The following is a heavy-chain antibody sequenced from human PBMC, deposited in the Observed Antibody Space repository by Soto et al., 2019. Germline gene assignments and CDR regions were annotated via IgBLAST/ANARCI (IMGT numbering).Heavy chain of an antibody. J-gene: IGHJ6*02. V-gene: IGHV3-33*01. CDR2: IWYDGSNK. Sequence: QVQLVESGGGVVQPGRSLRLSCAASGFTFSSYGMHWVRQAPGKGLEWVAVIWYDGSNKYYADSVKGRFTISRDNSKNXLYLQMNSLRAEDTAVYYCARDYSGWETDYYGMDVWGQGTTVTVSS. CDR3: ARDYSGWETDYYGMDV. CDR1: GFTFSSYG. D-gene: IGHD6-19*01.